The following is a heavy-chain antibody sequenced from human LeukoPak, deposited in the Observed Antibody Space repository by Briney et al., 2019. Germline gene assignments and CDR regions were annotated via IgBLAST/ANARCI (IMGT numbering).Heavy chain of an antibody. CDR3: AKDRPTRRYCSGGSCYSRHFDY. J-gene: IGHJ4*02. V-gene: IGHV3-23*01. CDR2: ISGSGGST. Sequence: GGSLRLSCAASGFTVSSNYMNWVRQAPGKGLEWVSSISGSGGSTYCADSVKGRFTISRDNSKNTLYLQMNSLRAEDTAVYYCAKDRPTRRYCSGGSCYSRHFDYWGQGTLVTVSS. CDR1: GFTVSSNY. D-gene: IGHD2-15*01.